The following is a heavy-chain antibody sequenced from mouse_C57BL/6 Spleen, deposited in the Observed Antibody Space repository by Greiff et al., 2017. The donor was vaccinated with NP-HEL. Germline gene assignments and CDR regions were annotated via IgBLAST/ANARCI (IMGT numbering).Heavy chain of an antibody. CDR1: GYTFTSYW. Sequence: VQLQQSGAELVKPGASVKLSCKASGYTFTSYWMHWVKQRPGQGLEWIGYINPSSGYTKYNQKFKGKATLTADKSSSTAYMQLSSLTYEDSAVYYCARSEGDYWGQGTTLTVSS. CDR3: ARSEGDY. CDR2: INPSSGYT. J-gene: IGHJ2*01. V-gene: IGHV1-7*01.